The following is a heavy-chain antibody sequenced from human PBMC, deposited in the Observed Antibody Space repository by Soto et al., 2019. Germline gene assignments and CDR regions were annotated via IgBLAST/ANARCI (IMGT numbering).Heavy chain of an antibody. CDR3: ARDPPSALTGFYYMDV. D-gene: IGHD3-3*02. CDR1: GFTFSSYG. J-gene: IGHJ6*03. CDR2: IWYDGSNK. Sequence: GGSLRLSCAASGFTFSSYGMHWVRQAPGKGLEWVAVIWYDGSNKYYADSVKGRFTISRDNSKNTLYLQMNSLRAEDTAVYYCARDPPSALTGFYYMDVWGKGTTVTVSS. V-gene: IGHV3-33*01.